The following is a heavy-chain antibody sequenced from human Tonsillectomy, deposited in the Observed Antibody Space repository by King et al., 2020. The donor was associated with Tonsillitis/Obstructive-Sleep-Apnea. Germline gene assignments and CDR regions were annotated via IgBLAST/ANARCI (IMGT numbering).Heavy chain of an antibody. CDR2: IYWDDDK. V-gene: IGHV2-5*02. CDR1: GFSLSTSGVG. CDR3: AHNALTTGWSPRLRNYYYYMDV. D-gene: IGHD6-19*01. Sequence: TLKESGPTLVKPTQTLTLTCTFSGFSLSTSGVGVGWIRQPPGKALEWLALIYWDDDKRYSPSLKSRLTITKDTSKNQVVLTLTNMDPVDTATYYCAHNALTTGWSPRLRNYYYYMDVWGKGTTVTVSS. J-gene: IGHJ6*03.